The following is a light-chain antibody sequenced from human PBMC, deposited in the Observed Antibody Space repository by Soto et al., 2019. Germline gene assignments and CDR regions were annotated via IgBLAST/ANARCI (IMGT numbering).Light chain of an antibody. CDR1: QSLAYSDGNTY. CDR2: KVS. CDR3: MQGTHWPPRT. Sequence: DVVMTQSPLSLPVTLGQPASISCRSSQSLAYSDGNTYLNWFQQRPGQSPRRLIYKVSNRDSGVPDRFSGSGSGTDFTLKISRVEAEDFGVYYCMQGTHWPPRTFGQGTKVEIK. V-gene: IGKV2-30*01. J-gene: IGKJ1*01.